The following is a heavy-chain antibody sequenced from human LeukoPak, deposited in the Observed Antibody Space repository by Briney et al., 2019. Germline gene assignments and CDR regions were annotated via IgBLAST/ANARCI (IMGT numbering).Heavy chain of an antibody. CDR1: EFTFKNAW. D-gene: IGHD1-1*01. Sequence: GGSLRLSCAASEFTFKNAWMNWVRQAPGKGLEWVGRIRSKTDGGTTDYAAPVRGRFTISRDDSKNMLYLQMNSLKTENTAVYYCSTGLIPTTGYYWGQGTLVAVSS. V-gene: IGHV3-15*01. J-gene: IGHJ4*02. CDR3: STGLIPTTGYY. CDR2: IRSKTDGGTT.